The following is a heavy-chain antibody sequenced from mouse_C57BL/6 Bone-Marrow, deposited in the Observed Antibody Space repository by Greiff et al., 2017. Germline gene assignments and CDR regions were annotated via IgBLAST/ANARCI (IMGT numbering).Heavy chain of an antibody. CDR3: AREDGYFPYWYFDV. J-gene: IGHJ1*03. Sequence: VQLQQSGAELVKPGASVKMSCQASGYTFTSYWITWVKQRPGQGLEWIGDIYPGSGSTNYNEKFKSKATLTVDTSSSTAYMQLSSLTSEDSAVYYCAREDGYFPYWYFDVWGTGTTVTVSS. CDR2: IYPGSGST. CDR1: GYTFTSYW. D-gene: IGHD2-3*01. V-gene: IGHV1-55*01.